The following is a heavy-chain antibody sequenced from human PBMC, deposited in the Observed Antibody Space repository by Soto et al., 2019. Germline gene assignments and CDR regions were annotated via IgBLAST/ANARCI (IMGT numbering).Heavy chain of an antibody. D-gene: IGHD2-2*02. Sequence: PGGSVRLSCAASGFTFSGYWMTWVRQAPGKGLEWVANIKQDGSEIYYADSVKGRFTISRDNAKNSLYLQMNSLRAEDTAVYYCARDGIVVVPGAIYYFDCWGQGTLVTVSS. V-gene: IGHV3-7*01. CDR2: IKQDGSEI. CDR1: GFTFSGYW. CDR3: ARDGIVVVPGAIYYFDC. J-gene: IGHJ4*02.